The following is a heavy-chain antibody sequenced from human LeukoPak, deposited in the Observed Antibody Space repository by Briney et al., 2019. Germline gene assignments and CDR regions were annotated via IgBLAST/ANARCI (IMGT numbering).Heavy chain of an antibody. D-gene: IGHD2-15*01. CDR2: IYYSGST. CDR3: ARDIHCSGGSCYPNDAFDI. J-gene: IGHJ3*02. CDR1: GGSISSYY. V-gene: IGHV4-59*01. Sequence: SETPSLTCTVSGGSISSYYWSWIRQPPGKGLEWIGYIYYSGSTNYNPSLKSRVTISVDTSKNQFSLKLSSVTAADTAVYYRARDIHCSGGSCYPNDAFDIWGQGTMVTVSS.